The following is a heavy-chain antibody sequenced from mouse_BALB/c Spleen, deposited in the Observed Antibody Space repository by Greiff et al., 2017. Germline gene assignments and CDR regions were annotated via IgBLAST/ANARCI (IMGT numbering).Heavy chain of an antibody. V-gene: IGHV5-9-4*01. J-gene: IGHJ4*01. CDR3: ARPFTKNYAMDY. CDR1: GFTFSSYA. Sequence: EVKVEESGGGLVKPGGSLKLSCAASGFTFSSYAMSWVRQSLEKRLEWVAEISSGGSYTYYPDTVTGRFTISRDNAKNTLYLEMSSLRSEDTAMYYCARPFTKNYAMDYWGQGTSVTVSS. D-gene: IGHD1-1*01. CDR2: ISSGGSYT.